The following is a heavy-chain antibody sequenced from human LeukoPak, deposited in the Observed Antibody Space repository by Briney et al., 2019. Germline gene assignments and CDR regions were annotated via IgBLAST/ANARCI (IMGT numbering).Heavy chain of an antibody. V-gene: IGHV3-23*01. CDR3: AKAPSGSYSDAFDI. CDR2: ISSSGGST. J-gene: IGHJ3*02. D-gene: IGHD1-26*01. CDR1: GFTLSNYA. Sequence: GGSLRLSCAASGFTLSNYAMSWVRQAPGKGLQWVSGISSSGGSTYQVDSVKGRFTISRDNSKNTLYLQMNSLRAEDTAVYYCAKAPSGSYSDAFDIWGQGTMVTVSS.